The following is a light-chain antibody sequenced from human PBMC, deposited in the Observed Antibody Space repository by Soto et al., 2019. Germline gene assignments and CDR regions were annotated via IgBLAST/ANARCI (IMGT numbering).Light chain of an antibody. V-gene: IGKV1-5*01. CDR1: QSISSR. CDR2: DAS. J-gene: IGKJ1*01. CDR3: QQYNSYSVT. Sequence: EIQMNQSPSTLSASVGDRVTITCRASQSISSRLAWYQQKPGKAPKFLVYDASNLESGVPSRFSGSGSGTEFTLTISSLQPDDVATYYCQQYNSYSVTFGQGTKVDI.